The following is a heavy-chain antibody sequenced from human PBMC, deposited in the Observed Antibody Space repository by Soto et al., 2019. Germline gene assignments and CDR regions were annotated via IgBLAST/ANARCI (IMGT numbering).Heavy chain of an antibody. CDR1: GGSISSGDYY. D-gene: IGHD3-3*01. CDR2: IYYSGST. CDR3: ARAGRYDFWSGYSIDY. Sequence: SETLSLTCTVSGGSISSGDYYWSWIRQPPGKGLEWIGYIYYSGSTYYNPSLKSRVTISVDTSKNQFSLKLSSVTAADTAVYYCARAGRYDFWSGYSIDYWGQGTLVTVSS. J-gene: IGHJ4*02. V-gene: IGHV4-30-4*01.